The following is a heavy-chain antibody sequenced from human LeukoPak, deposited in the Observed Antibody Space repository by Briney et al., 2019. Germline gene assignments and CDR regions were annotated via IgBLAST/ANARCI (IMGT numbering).Heavy chain of an antibody. Sequence: GSLRLSCAASGFTFSSYAMSWVRQAPGKGLEWVSAISGSGGSTYYADSVKGRFTISRDNSKNTLYLQMNSLRAEDTAVYYCARTVVDTAMPLYYYYYYGMDVWGQGTTVTVSS. CDR3: ARTVVDTAMPLYYYYYYGMDV. CDR2: ISGSGGST. CDR1: GFTFSSYA. V-gene: IGHV3-23*01. J-gene: IGHJ6*02. D-gene: IGHD5-18*01.